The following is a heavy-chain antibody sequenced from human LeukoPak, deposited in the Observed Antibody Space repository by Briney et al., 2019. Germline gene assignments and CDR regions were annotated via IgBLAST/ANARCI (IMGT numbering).Heavy chain of an antibody. J-gene: IGHJ4*02. D-gene: IGHD3-16*02. CDR2: IYYSGST. V-gene: IGHV4-34*01. CDR1: GGSFSGYY. CDR3: ARRAITFGGVIVPFDY. Sequence: PSETLSLTCAVYGGSFSGYYWSWIRQPPGKGLEWIGSIYYSGSTYYNPSLKSRVTISVDTSKNQFSLKLSSVTAADTAVYYCARRAITFGGVIVPFDYWGQGTLVTVSS.